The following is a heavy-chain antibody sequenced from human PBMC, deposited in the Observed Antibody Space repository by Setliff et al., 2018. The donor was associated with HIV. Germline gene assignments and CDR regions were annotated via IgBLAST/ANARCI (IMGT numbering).Heavy chain of an antibody. J-gene: IGHJ1*01. D-gene: IGHD2-21*02. V-gene: IGHV4-38-2*01. Sequence: SETLSLTCGVSGYSLTSGYYWSWIRQPPGKGLEWTGSIYHSGKTYYHPSLKSRLTISADTSKNQFSMKLSSVTAADTAVYYCASTYCGGDCYSRYFQHWGQGTLVTVSS. CDR3: ASTYCGGDCYSRYFQH. CDR1: GYSLTSGYY. CDR2: IYHSGKT.